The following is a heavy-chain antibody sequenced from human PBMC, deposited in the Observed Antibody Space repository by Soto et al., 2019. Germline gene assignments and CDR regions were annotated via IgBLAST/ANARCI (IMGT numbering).Heavy chain of an antibody. CDR1: GFILPRNS. Sequence: GLLILACSAYGFILPRNSTSWVRQAPGKGLEWVSSISSTTNYIYYGDSMKGRFTISRDNAKNSLYLEMNSLRSEDTAVYYCERGGSSSWYFGWFDPWGQGTLVTVSS. CDR3: ERGGSSSWYFGWFDP. CDR2: ISSTTNYI. D-gene: IGHD6-13*01. V-gene: IGHV3-21*04. J-gene: IGHJ5*02.